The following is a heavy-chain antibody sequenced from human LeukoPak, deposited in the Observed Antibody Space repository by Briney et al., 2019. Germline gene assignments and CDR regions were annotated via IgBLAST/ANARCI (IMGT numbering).Heavy chain of an antibody. D-gene: IGHD6-19*01. J-gene: IGHJ4*02. Sequence: ASVKVSCKASGYSFTDKYMHWVRQAPGQGLEWMGRINPNSGGTNYAQKFQGRVTMTRDTSISTAYMELSRLRSDDTAVYYCASGTGYSSGLDYWGQGTLVTVSS. CDR3: ASGTGYSSGLDY. CDR1: GYSFTDKY. CDR2: INPNSGGT. V-gene: IGHV1-2*06.